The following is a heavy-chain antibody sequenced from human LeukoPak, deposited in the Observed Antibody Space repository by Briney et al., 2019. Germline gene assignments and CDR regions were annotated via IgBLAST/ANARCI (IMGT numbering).Heavy chain of an antibody. V-gene: IGHV3-21*01. CDR3: AREITMIVVTDAFDI. CDR1: GFTFSSYS. Sequence: PGGSLRLSCAASGFTFSSYSMNWVRRAPGKGLEWVSSISSSSSYIYYADSVKGRFTISRDNAKNSLYLQMNSLRAEDTAVYYCAREITMIVVTDAFDIWGQGTMVTVSS. D-gene: IGHD3-22*01. CDR2: ISSSSSYI. J-gene: IGHJ3*02.